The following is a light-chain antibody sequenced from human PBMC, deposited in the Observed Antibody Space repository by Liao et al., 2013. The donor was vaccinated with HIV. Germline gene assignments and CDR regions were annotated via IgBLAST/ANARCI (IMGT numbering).Light chain of an antibody. CDR3: QVWDSSNDHRV. V-gene: IGLV3-21*04. Sequence: SYELTQPPSVSVAPGKTAMITCGGDNIGGKSVHWYQQKAGQAPVLLISYDSDRPSGIPERFSGSNSGNTATLTITSVEAGDEADFYCQVWDSSNDHRVFGGGTKLTVL. CDR1: NIGGKS. J-gene: IGLJ3*02. CDR2: YDS.